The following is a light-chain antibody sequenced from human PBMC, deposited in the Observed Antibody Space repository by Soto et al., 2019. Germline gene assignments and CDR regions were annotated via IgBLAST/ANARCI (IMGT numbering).Light chain of an antibody. CDR1: SSDVGSYNV. J-gene: IGLJ2*01. V-gene: IGLV2-23*02. CDR2: EVS. Sequence: QSALTQPASVSGSPGQSITISCTGTSSDVGSYNVVSWYHQHPGKAPKLMIYEVSRRPSGVSNRFSASKSGNTASLTISGLQVEDEADYYCCSYASSSTLLFGGGTKVTVL. CDR3: CSYASSSTLL.